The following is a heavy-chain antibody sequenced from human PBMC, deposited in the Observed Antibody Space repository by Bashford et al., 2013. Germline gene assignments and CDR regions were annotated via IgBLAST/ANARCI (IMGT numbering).Heavy chain of an antibody. V-gene: IGHV3-11*01. J-gene: IGHJ6*03. Sequence: RQAPGKGLEWVSYISSSGSTIYYADSVKGRFTISRDNAKNSLYLQMNSLRAEDTAVYYCARGAERPNYYYYYMDVWGKGTTVTVSS. D-gene: IGHD1-1*01. CDR3: ARGAERPNYYYYYMDV. CDR2: ISSSGSTI.